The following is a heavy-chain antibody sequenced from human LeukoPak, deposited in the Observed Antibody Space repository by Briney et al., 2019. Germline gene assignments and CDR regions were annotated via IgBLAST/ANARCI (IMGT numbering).Heavy chain of an antibody. Sequence: SETLSLTCTVSSGSISSYYWSWIRQPPGKGLEWIGYIYYSGSTNHNPSLKSRVTISADTSKNQFSLKLSSVTAADTAVYYCARHMSRFDGTFVLDYWGQGTLVTVSS. CDR3: ARHMSRFDGTFVLDY. CDR1: SGSISSYY. D-gene: IGHD2/OR15-2a*01. V-gene: IGHV4-59*08. J-gene: IGHJ4*02. CDR2: IYYSGST.